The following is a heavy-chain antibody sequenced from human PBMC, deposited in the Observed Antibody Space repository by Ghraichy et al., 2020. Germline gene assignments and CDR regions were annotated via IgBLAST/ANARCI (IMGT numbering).Heavy chain of an antibody. J-gene: IGHJ5*02. Sequence: SETLSLTCSVAGGFISGSSYHWGWVRQSPGERLEWIGSVYETGNTYYNPSLKSRISISVDTSKNQFSLKVNSVTAADAAVYHCVRSGIGRFYLNWFFDTWGQVALFTVS. CDR2: VYETGNT. D-gene: IGHD1-1*01. CDR3: VRSGIGRFYLNWFFDT. CDR1: GGFISGSSYH. V-gene: IGHV4-39*01.